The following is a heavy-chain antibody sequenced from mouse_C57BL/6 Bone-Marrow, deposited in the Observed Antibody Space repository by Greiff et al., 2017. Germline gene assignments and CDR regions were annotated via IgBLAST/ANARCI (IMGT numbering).Heavy chain of an antibody. CDR2: IWGGGST. V-gene: IGHV2-9*01. CDR1: GFSLTSYG. J-gene: IGHJ1*03. Sequence: VQLQQSGPGLVAPSQCLSITCTVSGFSLTSYGVDWVRQPPGKGLEWLGVIWGGGSTNYNSALMSRLSISKDNSKSQVFLKMNSLQTDDTAMYYCAKHAYYSNYSYWYFDVWGTGTTVTVSS. CDR3: AKHAYYSNYSYWYFDV. D-gene: IGHD2-5*01.